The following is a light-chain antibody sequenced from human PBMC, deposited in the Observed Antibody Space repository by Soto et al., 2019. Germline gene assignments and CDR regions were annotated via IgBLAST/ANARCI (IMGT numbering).Light chain of an antibody. Sequence: EIVLIQSPGTLSLSPGGRATLSCRASQSVSSSLAWYQQNPGQAPRLLIFDASNRATGIPVRFSGSGSGTDFTLTISSLEPEDFTVYYCQQHSNWPLTFGGGTKVDIK. J-gene: IGKJ4*01. CDR1: QSVSSS. V-gene: IGKV3-11*01. CDR2: DAS. CDR3: QQHSNWPLT.